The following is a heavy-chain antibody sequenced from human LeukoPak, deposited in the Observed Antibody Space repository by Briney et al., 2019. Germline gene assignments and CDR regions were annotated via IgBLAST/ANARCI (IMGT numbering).Heavy chain of an antibody. J-gene: IGHJ3*01. CDR1: EITFSNYA. CDR3: AKVDPSVLGAFDV. V-gene: IGHV3-23*05. CDR2: IGRSGSPT. D-gene: IGHD5-12*01. Sequence: GGSLRLSCAASEITFSNYAISWVRQAPGKGLEWVAAIGRSGSPTYYADSVKGRFTISRDTSKNTLFLEMNSLRAEDTAVYYCAKVDPSVLGAFDVWGQGTMVTVSS.